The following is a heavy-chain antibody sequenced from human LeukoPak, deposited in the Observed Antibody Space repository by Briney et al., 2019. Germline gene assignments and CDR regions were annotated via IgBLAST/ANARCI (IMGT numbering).Heavy chain of an antibody. CDR2: ISSTSSTI. D-gene: IGHD3-22*01. CDR1: DFTFSSYA. V-gene: IGHV3-48*02. CDR3: ARAAPYYYDSSGYSAFDS. Sequence: PGGSLRLSCAASDFTFSSYAMNWVRQAPGKGLEWVSYISSTSSTIYYADSVKGRFTISRDNAKNSLYLQMNSLRDEDTAVYYCARAAPYYYDSSGYSAFDSWGQGTMVTVSA. J-gene: IGHJ3*02.